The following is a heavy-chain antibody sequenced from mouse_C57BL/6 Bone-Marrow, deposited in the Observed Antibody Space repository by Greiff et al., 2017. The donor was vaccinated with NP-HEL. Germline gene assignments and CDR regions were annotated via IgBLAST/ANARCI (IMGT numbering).Heavy chain of an antibody. Sequence: EVNLVESGGDLVKPGGSLKLSCAASGFTFSSYGMSWVRQTPDKRLEWVATISSGGSYTYYPDSVKGRFTISRDNAKNTLYLQMSSLKSEDTAMYYCARQAHYYGSPYYFDYWGQGTTLTVSS. CDR2: ISSGGSYT. D-gene: IGHD1-1*01. J-gene: IGHJ2*01. CDR1: GFTFSSYG. CDR3: ARQAHYYGSPYYFDY. V-gene: IGHV5-6*01.